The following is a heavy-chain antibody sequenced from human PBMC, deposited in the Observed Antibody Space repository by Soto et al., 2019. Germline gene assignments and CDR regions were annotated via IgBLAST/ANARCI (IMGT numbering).Heavy chain of an antibody. Sequence: SETLSLTCTVSGGSISSSSYYWGWIRQPPGKGLEWIGSIYYSGSTYYNPSLKSRVTISVDTSKNQFSLKLSSVTAADTAVYYCARSSMVRGSYWFDPWGQGTLFTVSS. CDR1: GGSISSSSYY. J-gene: IGHJ5*02. CDR3: ARSSMVRGSYWFDP. V-gene: IGHV4-39*01. D-gene: IGHD3-10*01. CDR2: IYYSGST.